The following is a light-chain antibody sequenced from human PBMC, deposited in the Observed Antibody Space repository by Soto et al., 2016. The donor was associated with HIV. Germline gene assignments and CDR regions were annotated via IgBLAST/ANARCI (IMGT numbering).Light chain of an antibody. J-gene: IGKJ4*01. CDR1: QNINSY. CDR3: QQSYTTPPNT. CDR2: AAS. Sequence: DIQMTQSPSSLSASVGDRVTITCRASQNINSYLNWYQQKPGQAPKVLIYAASSLQSGVPSRFSGSGSGTDFTLTISSLQPEDFATYYCQQSYTTPPNTFGGGTTVEIK. V-gene: IGKV1-39*01.